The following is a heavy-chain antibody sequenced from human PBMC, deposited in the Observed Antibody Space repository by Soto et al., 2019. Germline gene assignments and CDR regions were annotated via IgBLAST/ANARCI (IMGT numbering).Heavy chain of an antibody. D-gene: IGHD3-10*01. V-gene: IGHV1-69*02. J-gene: IGHJ6*02. CDR2: IIPILGIA. CDR1: GGTFSSYT. CDR3: ARVGEYYYGSGRVCGMDV. Sequence: QVQLVQSGAEVKKPGSSVKVSCKASGGTFSSYTISWVRQAPGQGLEWMGRIIPILGIANYAQKFQGRVTITADKSTSTAYMELSSLRSEDTAVYYCARVGEYYYGSGRVCGMDVWGQGTTVTVSS.